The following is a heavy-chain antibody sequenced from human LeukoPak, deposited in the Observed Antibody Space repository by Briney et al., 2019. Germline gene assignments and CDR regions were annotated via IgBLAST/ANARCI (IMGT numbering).Heavy chain of an antibody. CDR3: ARRHNSGWFVY. V-gene: IGHV4-34*01. CDR1: GGSFSGYY. Sequence: MTSETLSLTCAVYGGSFSGYYWSWIRQPPGKGLEWIGEINHSGSTNYNPSLKSRVTISVDTSKNQFSLKMNSVTAADTAVYYCARRHNSGWFVYWGQGILVTVSS. CDR2: INHSGST. J-gene: IGHJ5*01. D-gene: IGHD6-19*01.